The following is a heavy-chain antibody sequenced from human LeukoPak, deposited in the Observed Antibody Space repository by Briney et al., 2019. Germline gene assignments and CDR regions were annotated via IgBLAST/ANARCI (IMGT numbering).Heavy chain of an antibody. V-gene: IGHV3-30-3*01. CDR3: ARDLYYDSSGLYYYYGMDV. CDR2: ISYDGSNK. J-gene: IGHJ6*02. D-gene: IGHD3-22*01. Sequence: RAGGSLRLSCAASGFTFSSYAMHWVRQAPGKGLEWVAVISYDGSNKYYADSVKGRFTISRDNSKNTLYLQMNSLRAEDTAVYYCARDLYYDSSGLYYYYGMDVWGQGTTVTVSS. CDR1: GFTFSSYA.